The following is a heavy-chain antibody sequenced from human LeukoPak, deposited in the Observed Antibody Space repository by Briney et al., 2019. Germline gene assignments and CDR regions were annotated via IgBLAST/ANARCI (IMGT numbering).Heavy chain of an antibody. Sequence: WVRQASGKGLEWVGRIRSKANSYATAYAASVKGRFTISRDDSKNTAYLQMNSLRAEDTAIYYCAKSRGSYWVPEFDYWGQGTLVTVSS. CDR2: IRSKANSYAT. D-gene: IGHD1-26*01. V-gene: IGHV3-73*01. J-gene: IGHJ4*02. CDR3: AKSRGSYWVPEFDY.